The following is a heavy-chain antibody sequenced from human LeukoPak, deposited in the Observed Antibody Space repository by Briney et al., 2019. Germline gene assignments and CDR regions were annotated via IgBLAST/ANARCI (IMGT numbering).Heavy chain of an antibody. CDR1: GGSFRSYY. CDR2: VYYSGST. CDR3: ARPNTAFGPDDAFDV. D-gene: IGHD5-18*01. V-gene: IGHV4-59*08. Sequence: PSETLSLTCTVSGGSFRSYYWSWIRQPPGKGLEWIGYVYYSGSTNYNPSLKSRVTISIDTSKNQFSLKLSSVTAADTAVYYCARPNTAFGPDDAFDVWGQGTTVTVSS. J-gene: IGHJ3*01.